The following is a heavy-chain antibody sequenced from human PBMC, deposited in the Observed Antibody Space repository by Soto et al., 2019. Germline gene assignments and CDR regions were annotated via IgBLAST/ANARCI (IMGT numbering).Heavy chain of an antibody. Sequence: SLRLSCAASGFIFSNYAMHWVRQAPGKVLEWVALILFDGRNEYYADSVKGRFIISRDNSKNTLYLQMNSLRPEDTAVYYCAKDMPPNNDILTGYYSGFDYWGQGTLVTVSS. V-gene: IGHV3-30*18. J-gene: IGHJ4*02. D-gene: IGHD3-9*01. CDR2: ILFDGRNE. CDR3: AKDMPPNNDILTGYYSGFDY. CDR1: GFIFSNYA.